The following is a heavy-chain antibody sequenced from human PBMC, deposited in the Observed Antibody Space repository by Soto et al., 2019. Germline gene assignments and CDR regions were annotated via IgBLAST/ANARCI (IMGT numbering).Heavy chain of an antibody. Sequence: GGSLRLSCAASGFTFSSYSMNWVRQAPGKGLEWVSSISSSSSYIYYADSVKGRFTISRDNAKNSLYLQMNSLRAEDTAVYYCARVVGIVVMGGFDYWGQGTLVPVSS. D-gene: IGHD3-22*01. J-gene: IGHJ4*02. CDR2: ISSSSSYI. CDR1: GFTFSSYS. CDR3: ARVVGIVVMGGFDY. V-gene: IGHV3-21*01.